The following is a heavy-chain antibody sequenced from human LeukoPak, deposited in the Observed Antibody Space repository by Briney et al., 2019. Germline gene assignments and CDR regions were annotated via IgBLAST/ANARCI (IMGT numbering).Heavy chain of an antibody. Sequence: ASVKVSCKASGGTFSSYAISWVRQAPGQGLEWMGGIIPIFGTANYAQKFQGRVTITADKSTSTAYMELSSLRSEDTAVYYCARRRDGYNYSAFDIWGQGTMVTVSS. CDR3: ARRRDGYNYSAFDI. D-gene: IGHD5-24*01. J-gene: IGHJ3*02. CDR2: IIPIFGTA. CDR1: GGTFSSYA. V-gene: IGHV1-69*06.